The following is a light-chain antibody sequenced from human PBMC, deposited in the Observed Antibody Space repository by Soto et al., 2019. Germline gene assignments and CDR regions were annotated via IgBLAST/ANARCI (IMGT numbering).Light chain of an antibody. CDR1: QSLVYSDGNTY. V-gene: IGKV2-30*01. Sequence: DVVMTQSPLFLPVTLGQPASISCRSSQSLVYSDGNTYLSWFQQRPGQSPRRLIYEVSNRDSGVPDRFHDSGSRDDLPLKLSRVGSEDVCVYYFTQGTQGPHTFGQGTTLE. J-gene: IGKJ2*01. CDR2: EVS. CDR3: TQGTQGPHT.